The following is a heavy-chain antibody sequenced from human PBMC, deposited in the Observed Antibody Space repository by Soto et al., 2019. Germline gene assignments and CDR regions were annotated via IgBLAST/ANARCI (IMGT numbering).Heavy chain of an antibody. CDR2: IKPDGSEE. V-gene: IGHV3-7*01. Sequence: VQFVESGGGLVQPGGSLRLSCVASGLTFSSSGMNWVRQAPGKGLEWVANIKPDGSEEYYVDSVKGRFTISRDNAKNTLYLQMNSLRAEDTAIYYCTRVSRSDAPDYWGQGTLVAVSS. J-gene: IGHJ4*02. CDR3: TRVSRSDAPDY. CDR1: GLTFSSSG. D-gene: IGHD3-16*02.